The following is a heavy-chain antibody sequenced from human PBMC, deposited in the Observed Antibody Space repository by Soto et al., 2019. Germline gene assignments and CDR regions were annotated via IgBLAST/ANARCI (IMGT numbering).Heavy chain of an antibody. D-gene: IGHD1-26*01. CDR1: GFTFSSYT. V-gene: IGHV3-30-3*01. Sequence: QVQVVESGEGVVQPGRSLRLSCAASGFTFSSYTMYWVRQAPGKGLDWVAIVSSDESNRYYADSVEGRFIISRDNSKNTLYLQRNSLRPEDTALYYCARGGGWMWEPWGQGTLVTVSS. J-gene: IGHJ4*02. CDR2: VSSDESNR. CDR3: ARGGGWMWEP.